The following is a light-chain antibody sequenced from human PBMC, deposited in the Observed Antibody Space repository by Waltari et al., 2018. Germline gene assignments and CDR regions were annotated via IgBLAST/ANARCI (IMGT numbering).Light chain of an antibody. Sequence: DIPMTPSPSSVSASVGDRVTITCRASQGVTTWLAWYQQKPGKAPKLLIYAASRLQSGVPSRFTGTGSGTDFTLTISSLQPEDFATYYCQQAHTFPYTFGQGTKLEIK. V-gene: IGKV1-12*01. CDR1: QGVTTW. CDR3: QQAHTFPYT. CDR2: AAS. J-gene: IGKJ2*01.